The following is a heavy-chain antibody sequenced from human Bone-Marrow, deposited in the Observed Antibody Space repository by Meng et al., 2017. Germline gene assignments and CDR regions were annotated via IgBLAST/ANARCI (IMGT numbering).Heavy chain of an antibody. CDR1: GGSISSYY. J-gene: IGHJ4*02. D-gene: IGHD2-2*01. CDR3: AREGWNEYQLLGDY. CDR2: IYYSGST. V-gene: IGHV4-59*01. Sequence: SETLSLTCTVSGGSISSYYWSWIRQPPGKGLEWIGYIYYSGSTNYNPSLKSRVTISVDTSKNQFSLKLSSVTAADTAVYYCAREGWNEYQLLGDYWGQGTLVTVSS.